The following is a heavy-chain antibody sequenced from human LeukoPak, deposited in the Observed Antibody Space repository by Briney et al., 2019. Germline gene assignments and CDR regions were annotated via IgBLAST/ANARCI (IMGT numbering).Heavy chain of an antibody. D-gene: IGHD2/OR15-2a*01. CDR1: GFTFSTHS. CDR2: ITSSSSYI. CDR3: ASLSTSPSIGDY. V-gene: IGHV3-21*01. Sequence: GGSLRLSCAASGFTFSTHSMNWVRQAPGKGLEWVSSITSSSSYIYYADSVKGRFTISRDNAKNSLYLQMNSLTADDTALYYCASLSTSPSIGDYWGQGTLVTVSS. J-gene: IGHJ4*02.